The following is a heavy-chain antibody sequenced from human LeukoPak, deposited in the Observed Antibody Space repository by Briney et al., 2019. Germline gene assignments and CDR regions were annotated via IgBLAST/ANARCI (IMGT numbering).Heavy chain of an antibody. CDR3: ARATYYYDSSGYREGYYFDY. D-gene: IGHD3-22*01. CDR1: GFPFSAYS. V-gene: IGHV3-21*04. CDR2: ISGSSGYL. J-gene: IGHJ4*02. Sequence: GGSLRLSCAASGFPFSAYSMNWVRQAPGKGLEWVSSISGSSGYLYYADSVKGRFTISRDNAKNSLYLRMNSLRAEDTAVYYCARATYYYDSSGYREGYYFDYWGQGTLVTVSS.